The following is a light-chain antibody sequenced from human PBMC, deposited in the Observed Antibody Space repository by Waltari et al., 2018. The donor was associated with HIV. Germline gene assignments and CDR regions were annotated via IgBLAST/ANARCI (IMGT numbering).Light chain of an antibody. J-gene: IGKJ1*01. CDR2: DAS. CDR1: QSVSSY. CDR3: QQRSNWSWT. Sequence: DIVMTQSPESLTVSLGARATINCRASQSVSSYLAWYQQKPGQAPRLLIYDASNRATGIPARFSGSGSGTDFTLTISSLEPEDFAVYYCQQRSNWSWTFGQGTKVEIK. V-gene: IGKV3-11*01.